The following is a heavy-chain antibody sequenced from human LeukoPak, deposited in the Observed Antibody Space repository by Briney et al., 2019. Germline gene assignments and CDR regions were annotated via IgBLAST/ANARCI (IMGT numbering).Heavy chain of an antibody. CDR3: ARGRRSGYYYGMDV. J-gene: IGHJ6*02. CDR1: GFTFSSYG. V-gene: IGHV3-7*01. Sequence: GGSLRLSCAASGFTFSSYGMHWVRQAPGKGLEWVANIKQDGSEKYYVDSVKGRFTISRDNAKNSLYLQMNSLRAEDTAVYYCARGRRSGYYYGMDVWGQGTTVTVSS. CDR2: IKQDGSEK.